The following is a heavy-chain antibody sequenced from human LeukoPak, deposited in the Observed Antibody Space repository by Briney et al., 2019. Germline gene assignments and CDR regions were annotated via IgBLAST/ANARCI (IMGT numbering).Heavy chain of an antibody. CDR1: GYTFPRYG. Sequence: ASVKVSCKASGYTFPRYGISWVRQAPGQGLEWMGWISTYDGNTNYAQNLQGRVTMTTDTSATTAYMELRNLRSDDTAVYYCARDTVAAHFDYWGQGTLVTVSS. CDR2: ISTYDGNT. D-gene: IGHD6-19*01. V-gene: IGHV1-18*04. CDR3: ARDTVAAHFDY. J-gene: IGHJ4*02.